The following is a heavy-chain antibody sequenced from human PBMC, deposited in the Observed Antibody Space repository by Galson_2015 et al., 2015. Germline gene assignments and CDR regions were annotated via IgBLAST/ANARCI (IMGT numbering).Heavy chain of an antibody. Sequence: SVKVSCKASGYTFSSHYIHWVRQAPGQGLEWMGIINPNTASTGYAQKFQGRVTMTRDTSTSTVYLELSSLRSEDTAVYYCAREMRAVAGSLVDYWGQGTLLTVSS. V-gene: IGHV1-46*01. CDR1: GYTFSSHY. J-gene: IGHJ4*02. CDR3: AREMRAVAGSLVDY. CDR2: INPNTAST. D-gene: IGHD6-19*01.